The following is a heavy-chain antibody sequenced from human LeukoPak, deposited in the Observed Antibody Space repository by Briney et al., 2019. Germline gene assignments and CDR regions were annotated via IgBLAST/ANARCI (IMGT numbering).Heavy chain of an antibody. D-gene: IGHD3-22*01. CDR3: AKIRYDSSGYPGAFDI. V-gene: IGHV3-23*01. CDR2: ISGSGGST. J-gene: IGHJ3*02. Sequence: GGSLRLSCAASGFTFSSYAMSWVRRAPGKGLEWVSAISGSGGSTYYADSVKGRFTISRDNSKNTLYLQMNSLRAEDTAVYYCAKIRYDSSGYPGAFDIWGQGTMVTVSS. CDR1: GFTFSSYA.